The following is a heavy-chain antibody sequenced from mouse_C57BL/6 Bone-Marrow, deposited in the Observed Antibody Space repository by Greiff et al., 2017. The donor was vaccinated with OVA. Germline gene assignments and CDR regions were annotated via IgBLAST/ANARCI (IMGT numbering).Heavy chain of an antibody. Sequence: DVQLQESGPVLVKPGASVKMSCKASGYTFTDYYMNWVKQSHGKSLEWIGVINPYNGGTSYNQKFKGKATLTVDKSSSTAYMELNSLTSEDSAVYYCARANWDGGWFAYWGQGTLVTVSA. CDR1: GYTFTDYY. CDR3: ARANWDGGWFAY. CDR2: INPYNGGT. V-gene: IGHV1-19*01. D-gene: IGHD4-1*01. J-gene: IGHJ3*01.